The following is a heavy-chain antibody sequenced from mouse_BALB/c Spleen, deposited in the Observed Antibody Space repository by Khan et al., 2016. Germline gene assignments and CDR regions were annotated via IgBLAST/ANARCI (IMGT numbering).Heavy chain of an antibody. D-gene: IGHD2-4*01. CDR3: TKRDYDWYFDV. Sequence: EVKLEESGGGLVQPGGSMKLSCAASGFTFSDAWMDWVRQSPGKGLEWVAEIRSKANNRATYYAESVKGRFTISGDDSKSSIYLQMNNLRAEDTGIYYCTKRDYDWYFDVWGAGTTVTVSS. CDR2: IRSKANNRAT. V-gene: IGHV6-6*01. CDR1: GFTFSDAW. J-gene: IGHJ1*01.